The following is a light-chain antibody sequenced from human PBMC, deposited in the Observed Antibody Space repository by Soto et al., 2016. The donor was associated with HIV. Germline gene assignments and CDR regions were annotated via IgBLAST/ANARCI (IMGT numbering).Light chain of an antibody. J-gene: IGKJ2*01. CDR2: KAS. CDR3: QQFGNKPYT. CDR1: QDITTW. V-gene: IGKV1-5*03. Sequence: DIQMTQSPSTLSASVGDRVTITCRASQDITTWLAWYQQKPGKPPNLLIYKASNLQNGVPSRFSGSGSGTESTLSINSLQPDDFATYYCQQFGNKPYTFGQGTKLEIK.